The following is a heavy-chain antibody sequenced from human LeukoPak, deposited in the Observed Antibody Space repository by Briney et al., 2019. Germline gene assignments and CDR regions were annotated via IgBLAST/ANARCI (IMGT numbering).Heavy chain of an antibody. CDR3: ARVPVWFAGYMDV. J-gene: IGHJ6*03. V-gene: IGHV1-2*02. CDR1: GYTFTGYY. D-gene: IGHD3-10*01. CDR2: INPNSGGT. Sequence: ASVKVSCKASGYTFTGYYMHWVRQAPGQGLEWMGWINPNSGGTNYAQKFQGRVTMTRDTSISTAYMELSRLRSDDTAVYYCARVPVWFAGYMDVWGKGTTVTVSS.